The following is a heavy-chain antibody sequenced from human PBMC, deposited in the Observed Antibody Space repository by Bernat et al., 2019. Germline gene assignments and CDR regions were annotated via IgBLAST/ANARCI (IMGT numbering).Heavy chain of an antibody. J-gene: IGHJ5*02. CDR1: GASISSSTYY. CDR2: IYHSGST. D-gene: IGHD4-17*01. Sequence: QLQLQASGPGLVKPSETLSLTCTVSGASISSSTYYWGWIRQPPGKGLQWIGSIYHSGSTYYNPSLKSRVTISVDTSKNQFSLRLTSVTAADTAVYYCARHGSVTTFIFDPWGQGTLVTVSS. CDR3: ARHGSVTTFIFDP. V-gene: IGHV4-39*01.